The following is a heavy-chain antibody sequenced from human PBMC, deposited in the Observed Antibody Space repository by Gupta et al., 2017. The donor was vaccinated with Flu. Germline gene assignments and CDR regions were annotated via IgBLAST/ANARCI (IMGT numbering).Heavy chain of an antibody. V-gene: IGHV1-3*01. CDR1: DSKFIQFA. D-gene: IGHD2-8*01. J-gene: IGHJ4*02. CDR3: ARGASYCIKGVCSWGYYFQY. CDR2: INGVDGET. Sequence: QVYLVQSGAEVKKPGASVKISCKHSDSKFIQFAMYWVRQAPGQSLEWIGRINGVDGETKYSQKFQGRVTITRDTSANIDYMELRSLTSEDTALYYCARGASYCIKGVCSWGYYFQYWGQGTLVTVS.